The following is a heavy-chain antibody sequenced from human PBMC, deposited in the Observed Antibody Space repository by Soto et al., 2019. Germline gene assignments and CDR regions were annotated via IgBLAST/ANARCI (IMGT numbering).Heavy chain of an antibody. CDR2: INTYNGNT. CDR1: GYTFPDYG. CDR3: ARDRDDSSWSTAENFQH. J-gene: IGHJ1*01. V-gene: IGHV1-18*01. D-gene: IGHD3-22*01. Sequence: ASVKVSCKASGYTFPDYGIHWVRQAPGQGLEWMGWINTYNGNTYYTQNLQGRVTMTRDTSTCTAYMDLRSLRFDDTALYYCARDRDDSSWSTAENFQHWGQGTLVTVSS.